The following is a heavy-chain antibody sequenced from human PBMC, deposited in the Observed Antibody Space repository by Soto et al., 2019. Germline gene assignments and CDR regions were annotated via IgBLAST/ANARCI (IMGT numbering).Heavy chain of an antibody. CDR1: GYTFTTYY. V-gene: IGHV1-46*01. D-gene: IGHD2-15*01. Sequence: QVQLVQSGAEVKKPWASVKVSCKASGYTFTTYYMHWVRQAPGQGLEWMGIINPNGGSTTYAQKFQVRVTMTRETSTSTVYMELRSLRSEDTAVYYCARAGYCSGGTCFHGNFDYWGQGTLVTVSS. CDR2: INPNGGST. CDR3: ARAGYCSGGTCFHGNFDY. J-gene: IGHJ4*02.